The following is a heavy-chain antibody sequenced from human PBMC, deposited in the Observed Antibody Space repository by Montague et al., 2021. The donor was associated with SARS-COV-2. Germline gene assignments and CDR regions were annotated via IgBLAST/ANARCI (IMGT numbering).Heavy chain of an antibody. D-gene: IGHD3-9*01. CDR2: IYYSGST. V-gene: IGHV4-39*01. Sequence: SETLSLTCTVSGGSISSSSYYWGWIRQPPGKGLEWIGSIYYSGSTYYNPSLKSRVTISVDTSKNQFSLKLSSVTAADTAVYYCARQVTGRYFDGIRYGLDVWGQGTTVTVSS. CDR3: ARQVTGRYFDGIRYGLDV. J-gene: IGHJ6*02. CDR1: GGSISSSSYY.